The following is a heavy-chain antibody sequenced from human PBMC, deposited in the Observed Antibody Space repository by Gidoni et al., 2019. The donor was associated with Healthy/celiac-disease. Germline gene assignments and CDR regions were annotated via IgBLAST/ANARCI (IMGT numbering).Heavy chain of an antibody. CDR3: ARDPANFDWSISANWFDP. CDR1: GGTFSSYT. CDR2: IIPILGIA. V-gene: IGHV1-69*08. D-gene: IGHD3-9*01. Sequence: QVQLVQSGAEVKKPGSSVKVSCKASGGTFSSYTNSWVRQAPGQGLEWMGRIIPILGIANYAQKFQGRVTITADKSTSTAYMELSSLRSEDTAVYYCARDPANFDWSISANWFDPWGQGTLVTVSS. J-gene: IGHJ5*02.